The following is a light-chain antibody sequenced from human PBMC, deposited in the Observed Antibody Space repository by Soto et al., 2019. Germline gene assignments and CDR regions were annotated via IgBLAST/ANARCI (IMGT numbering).Light chain of an antibody. J-gene: IGLJ3*02. CDR2: GST. CDR1: NSNIGAGYD. V-gene: IGLV1-40*01. Sequence: QSALAQPPSVSGAPGQRVSLSCTGNNSNIGAGYDVHWYQQLPGTAPKLLISGSTNRPLGIPDRFSGSKSGTSASLAIAGLQAEDEGDYYCQSYDSRLTLSVFGGGTKLTVL. CDR3: QSYDSRLTLSV.